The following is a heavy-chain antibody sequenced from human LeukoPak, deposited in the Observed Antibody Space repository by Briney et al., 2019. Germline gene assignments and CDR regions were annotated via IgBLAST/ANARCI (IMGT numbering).Heavy chain of an antibody. J-gene: IGHJ6*03. D-gene: IGHD6-19*01. CDR1: GFTFSSYG. CDR2: IRYDGSNK. CDR3: AKDSYSSGWYELSYYYYYMHV. Sequence: PGGSLRLSCAASGFTFSSYGMHWVRQAPGKGLEWVAFIRYDGSNKYYADSVKGRFTISRDNSKNTLYLQMNSLRAEDTAVYYCAKDSYSSGWYELSYYYYYMHVWGKGTTVTISS. V-gene: IGHV3-30*02.